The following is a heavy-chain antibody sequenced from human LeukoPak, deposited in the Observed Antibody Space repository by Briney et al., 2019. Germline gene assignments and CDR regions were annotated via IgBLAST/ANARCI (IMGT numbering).Heavy chain of an antibody. J-gene: IGHJ4*02. Sequence: PGGSLRLSCAASGFTFDDYAMHWVRQAPGKGLEWVSGISWNSGSISYADSVKGRFTISRDNAKNSLYLQMNSLRAEDTALYYCARDMAGGIAVAGTGFDYWGQGTLVTVSS. D-gene: IGHD6-19*01. CDR3: ARDMAGGIAVAGTGFDY. V-gene: IGHV3-9*01. CDR2: ISWNSGSI. CDR1: GFTFDDYA.